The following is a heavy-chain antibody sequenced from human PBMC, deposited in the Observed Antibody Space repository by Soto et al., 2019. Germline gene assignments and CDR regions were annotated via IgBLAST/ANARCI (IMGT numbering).Heavy chain of an antibody. Sequence: QVHLVQSGGGVVQPGRSLRLSCATSGFTFSSFGMHWVRQAPGKGLEWVAFIFYDGSNKFYADSVKGRFTISRDNSKNTLYLQMNSLRAADTAVYYCARVRDEYTSSRAFDPWGQGALVTVSS. J-gene: IGHJ5*02. CDR2: IFYDGSNK. D-gene: IGHD6-13*01. CDR3: ARVRDEYTSSRAFDP. CDR1: GFTFSSFG. V-gene: IGHV3-33*01.